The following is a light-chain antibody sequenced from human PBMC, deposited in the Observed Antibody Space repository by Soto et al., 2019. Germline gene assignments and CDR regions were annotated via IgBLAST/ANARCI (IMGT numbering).Light chain of an antibody. CDR3: QEYYNTWLT. V-gene: IGKV4-1*01. CDR1: QSVLYSSNNKNY. Sequence: DIVMTQSPDSLAVSLGERVTINCKSSQSVLYSSNNKNYLAWYQQKPGQPPKLLIYWASTRESGVPDRFSGSGSGTDFTLTISSLQAEDVAVYYGQEYYNTWLTVGGGTMADIK. CDR2: WAS. J-gene: IGKJ4*01.